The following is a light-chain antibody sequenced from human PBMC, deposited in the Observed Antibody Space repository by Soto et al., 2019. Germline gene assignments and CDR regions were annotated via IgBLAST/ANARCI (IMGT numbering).Light chain of an antibody. J-gene: IGLJ1*01. CDR2: DVS. Sequence: QSVLTQPASVSRSPGQSITISCSGTSSDVGGYNYVSWYQQHPGKAPKLMIYDVSNRPSGVSNRFAGSKSGNMASLTISGLQAEDESNYFCTTYTCSITLQDFG. CDR3: TTYTCSITLQD. CDR1: SSDVGGYNY. V-gene: IGLV2-14*01.